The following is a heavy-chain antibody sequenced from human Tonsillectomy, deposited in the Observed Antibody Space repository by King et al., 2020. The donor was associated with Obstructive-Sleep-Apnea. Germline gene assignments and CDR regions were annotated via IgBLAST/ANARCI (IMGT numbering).Heavy chain of an antibody. CDR3: ARDREWQLLSTYYGIDV. CDR2: ISYDGSNK. Sequence: VQLVESGGGVVQPGRSLRLSCAASGFTFSSYAMHWVRQAPGKGLEWVAVISYDGSNKYYADSVKGRFTISRDNSKNTLYLQMNSLRAEDTAVYYCARDREWQLLSTYYGIDVWVQGTTVTVSS. CDR1: GFTFSSYA. D-gene: IGHD1-26*01. J-gene: IGHJ6*02. V-gene: IGHV3-30-3*01.